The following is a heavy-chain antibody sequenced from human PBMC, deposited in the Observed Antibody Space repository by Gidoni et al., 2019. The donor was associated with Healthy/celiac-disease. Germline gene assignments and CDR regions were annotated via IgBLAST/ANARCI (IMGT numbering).Heavy chain of an antibody. J-gene: IGHJ4*02. CDR2: ISSNGGST. CDR3: VNGRCYDSSGYTY. V-gene: IGHV3-64D*06. CDR1: GFTFSSYA. Sequence: EVQLVESGGCLDQPGGSLRLSCSASGFTFSSYAMHWVRQAPGKGLEYVSTISSNGGSTYYADSVKGRFTISRDNSKNTLYLQMSILRAEDTAVYYCVNGRCYDSSGYTYGGQGTLVTVSS. D-gene: IGHD3-22*01.